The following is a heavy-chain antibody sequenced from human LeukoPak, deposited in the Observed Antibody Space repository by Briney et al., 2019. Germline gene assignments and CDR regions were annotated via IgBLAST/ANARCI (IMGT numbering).Heavy chain of an antibody. J-gene: IGHJ4*02. CDR1: GFNFDDYA. D-gene: IGHD2-21*02. CDR3: ARHRAYCGGDCLYYYLDS. V-gene: IGHV4-59*01. Sequence: LRLSCAVSGFNFDDYAMHWVRQAPGRGLEWIANIDYNGNTNYNPSLKSRVTISLDTSKKQVSLNLSSVTAADTAVYYCARHRAYCGGDCLYYYLDSWGQGTLVTVSS. CDR2: IDYNGNT.